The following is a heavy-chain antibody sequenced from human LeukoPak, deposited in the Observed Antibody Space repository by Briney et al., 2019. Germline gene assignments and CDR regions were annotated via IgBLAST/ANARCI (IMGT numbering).Heavy chain of an antibody. CDR2: ISYDGSNK. V-gene: IGHV3-30*03. D-gene: IGHD6-19*01. Sequence: GGSLRLSCAASGFTFSSYGMHWVRQAPGKGLEWVVVISYDGSNKYYADSVKGRFTISRDNSKNTLYLQMNSLRAEDTAVYYCARGGKNLYSSGDYFDYWGQGTLVTVSS. CDR3: ARGGKNLYSSGDYFDY. J-gene: IGHJ4*02. CDR1: GFTFSSYG.